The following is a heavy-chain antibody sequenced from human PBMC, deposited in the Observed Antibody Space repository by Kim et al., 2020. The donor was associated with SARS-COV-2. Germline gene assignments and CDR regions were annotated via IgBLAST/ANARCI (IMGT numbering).Heavy chain of an antibody. Sequence: SETLSLTCTVSGGSLSSSSYYWGWIRQPPGKGLEWIGTAYYIGNTYYNPSLKSRVTISVDTSNNQFSLKLGSVTAADTAVYYCARHQRYSRGWYAAFYY. CDR3: ARHQRYSRGWYAAFYY. CDR2: AYYIGNT. J-gene: IGHJ6*01. V-gene: IGHV4-39*01. D-gene: IGHD6-19*01. CDR1: GGSLSSSSYY.